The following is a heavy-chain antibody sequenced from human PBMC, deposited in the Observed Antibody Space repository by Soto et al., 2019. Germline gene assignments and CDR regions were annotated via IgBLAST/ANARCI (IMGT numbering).Heavy chain of an antibody. J-gene: IGHJ5*02. Sequence: SVKVSCKASGGTFSSYAISWVRQAPGQGLEWMGGIIPIFGTANYAQKFQGRVTITADESTSTAYMELSSLRSEDTAVYYCARGLWNYDSSGYSKYNWFDPWGQGTLVTVSS. D-gene: IGHD3-22*01. CDR2: IIPIFGTA. CDR1: GGTFSSYA. CDR3: ARGLWNYDSSGYSKYNWFDP. V-gene: IGHV1-69*13.